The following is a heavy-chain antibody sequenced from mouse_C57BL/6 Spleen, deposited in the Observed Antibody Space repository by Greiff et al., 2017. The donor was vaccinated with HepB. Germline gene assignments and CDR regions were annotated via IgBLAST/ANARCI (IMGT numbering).Heavy chain of an antibody. V-gene: IGHV1-82*01. CDR1: GYAFSSSW. CDR2: IYPGDGDT. J-gene: IGHJ4*01. D-gene: IGHD3-1*01. CDR3: AREGYSGDYYAMDY. Sequence: VQLQQSGPELVKPGASVKISCKASGYAFSSSWMNWVKQRPGKGLEWIGRIYPGDGDTNYNGKFKGKATLTADKSSSTAYMQLSSLTSEDSAVYFCAREGYSGDYYAMDYWGQGTSVTVSS.